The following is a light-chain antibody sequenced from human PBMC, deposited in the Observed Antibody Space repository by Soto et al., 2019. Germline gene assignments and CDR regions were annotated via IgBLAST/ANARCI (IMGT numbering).Light chain of an antibody. V-gene: IGKV3-15*01. CDR2: RTS. J-gene: IGKJ4*01. CDR1: QSISSN. Sequence: IVLTPSPATLSVSPWERPTLSLRASQSISSNLAWYQQKPGQAPRLLMFRTSSRATGFPARFSGSGSGTEFNLTISSLQSEDFGVYYCQQYNNWPRATFGGGTKVDNK. CDR3: QQYNNWPRAT.